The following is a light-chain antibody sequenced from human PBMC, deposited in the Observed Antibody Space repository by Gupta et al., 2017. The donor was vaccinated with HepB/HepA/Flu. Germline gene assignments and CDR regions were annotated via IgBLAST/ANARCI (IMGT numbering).Light chain of an antibody. CDR3: QQYGSSPPVT. CDR1: QSVSSSY. CDR2: GAS. J-gene: IGKJ4*01. Sequence: EIVLTQSPGTLPLSPGERATRSCRASQSVSSSYLAWYEQKTGQAPRLLINGASRRATGIPDRFSGSGSGTDVTLTISRREPEDFAVYYCQQYGSSPPVTCGGGTKVEIK. V-gene: IGKV3-20*01.